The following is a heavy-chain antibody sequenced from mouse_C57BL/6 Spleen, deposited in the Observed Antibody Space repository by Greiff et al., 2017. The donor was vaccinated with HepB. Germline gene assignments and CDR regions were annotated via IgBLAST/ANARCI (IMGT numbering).Heavy chain of an antibody. Sequence: DVQLQESGPGLVKPSQSLSLTCSVTGYSITSGYYWNWIRQFPGNKLEWMGYISYDGSNNYNPSLKNRISITRDTSKNQFFLKLNSVTTEDTATYYCARDGGLRDWYFDVWGTGTTVTVSS. D-gene: IGHD2-4*01. J-gene: IGHJ1*03. V-gene: IGHV3-6*01. CDR1: GYSITSGYY. CDR3: ARDGGLRDWYFDV. CDR2: ISYDGSN.